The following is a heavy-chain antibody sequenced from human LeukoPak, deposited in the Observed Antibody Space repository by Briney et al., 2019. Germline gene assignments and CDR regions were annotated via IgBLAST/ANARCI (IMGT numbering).Heavy chain of an antibody. Sequence: PSETLSLTCAVSGDSISSSHWTWVRQSSGKGLEWIGYIFYTGSSNYNPSLKSRVTISVDTSKNQFSLELSSVTAADTAVYYCARMGVVGNPFDYWGQGTLVTVSS. CDR2: IFYTGSS. V-gene: IGHV4-59*01. CDR1: GDSISSSH. CDR3: ARMGVVGNPFDY. J-gene: IGHJ4*02. D-gene: IGHD4-23*01.